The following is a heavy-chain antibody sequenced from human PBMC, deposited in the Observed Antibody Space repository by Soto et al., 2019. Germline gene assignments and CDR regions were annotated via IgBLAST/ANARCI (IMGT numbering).Heavy chain of an antibody. J-gene: IGHJ6*02. CDR3: ARVNWNLGYYGMDV. CDR2: TYYRSKWYN. Sequence: PSQTLSLTCVISGGSVSSNSAAWNWIRQSPSRGLEWLGRTYYRSKWYNDYAVSVKSRITINPDTSKNQFSLQLNSVTPEDTAVYYCARVNWNLGYYGMDVWGQGTTVTVSS. CDR1: GGSVSSNSAA. V-gene: IGHV6-1*01. D-gene: IGHD1-7*01.